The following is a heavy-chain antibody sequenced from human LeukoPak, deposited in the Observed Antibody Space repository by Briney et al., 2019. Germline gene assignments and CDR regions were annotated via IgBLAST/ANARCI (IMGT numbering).Heavy chain of an antibody. J-gene: IGHJ4*02. Sequence: GGSLRLSCAASGFTFSSYAMHWVRQAPGKGLEWVAFIRYDGSNKYYADSVKGRFTISRDNSKNTLYLQMNSLRAEDTAVYYCAKDRTAMAPYYFDYWGQGTLVTVSS. D-gene: IGHD5-18*01. CDR2: IRYDGSNK. V-gene: IGHV3-30*02. CDR1: GFTFSSYA. CDR3: AKDRTAMAPYYFDY.